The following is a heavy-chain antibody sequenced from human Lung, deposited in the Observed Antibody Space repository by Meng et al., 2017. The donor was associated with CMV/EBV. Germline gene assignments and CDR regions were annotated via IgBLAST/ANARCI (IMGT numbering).Heavy chain of an antibody. J-gene: IGHJ6*02. Sequence: SXKISXAASGFTFDDYAMHWVRQVPGKGLEWVAGITWNSGRIGYADSVKGRFTISRDNAKNSLYLQMNSLRAEDTAFYYCAKGLSGLSYYNGMDVWGRGXTVTVSS. CDR2: ITWNSGRI. CDR3: AKGLSGLSYYNGMDV. CDR1: GFTFDDYA. V-gene: IGHV3-9*01. D-gene: IGHD1-26*01.